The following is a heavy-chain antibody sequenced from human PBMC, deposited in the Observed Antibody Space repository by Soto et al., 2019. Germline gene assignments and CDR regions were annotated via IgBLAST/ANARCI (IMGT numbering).Heavy chain of an antibody. D-gene: IGHD5-12*01. CDR2: IIPIFGTA. J-gene: IGHJ4*02. Sequence: ASVKVSCKASGGTFSSYAISWVRQAPGQGLEWMGGIIPIFGTANYAQKFQGRVTITADESTSTAYMELSSLRSEDTAVYYCSIYSTPGVQEMATISGSYYFDYWGQGTLVTVSS. CDR3: SIYSTPGVQEMATISGSYYFDY. V-gene: IGHV1-69*13. CDR1: GGTFSSYA.